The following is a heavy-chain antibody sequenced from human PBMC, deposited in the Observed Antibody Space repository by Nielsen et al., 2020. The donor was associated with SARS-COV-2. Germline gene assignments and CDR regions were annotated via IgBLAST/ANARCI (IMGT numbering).Heavy chain of an antibody. CDR1: GGSISSGGYY. Sequence: SETLSLTCTVSGGSISSGGYYWSWIRQHPGKGLEWIGYIYYSGSTYYNPSLKSRVTISVDTSKNQFSLKLSSVTAADTAVYYRARDRDNIGVFDYWGQGTLVTVSS. V-gene: IGHV4-31*03. CDR2: IYYSGST. J-gene: IGHJ4*02. D-gene: IGHD2-21*01. CDR3: ARDRDNIGVFDY.